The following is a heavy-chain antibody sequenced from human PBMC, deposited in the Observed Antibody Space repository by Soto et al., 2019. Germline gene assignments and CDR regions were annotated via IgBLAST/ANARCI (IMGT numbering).Heavy chain of an antibody. CDR3: ARDRKEQQWLFTYYYGMDV. J-gene: IGHJ6*02. Sequence: LRLSFAASGFTFSSYAMHWVRQAPGKGLEWVAVISYDGSNKYYADSVKGRFTISRDNSKNTLYLQMNSLRAEDTAVYYCARDRKEQQWLFTYYYGMDVWGQGTTVTVSS. CDR2: ISYDGSNK. CDR1: GFTFSSYA. D-gene: IGHD6-19*01. V-gene: IGHV3-30-3*01.